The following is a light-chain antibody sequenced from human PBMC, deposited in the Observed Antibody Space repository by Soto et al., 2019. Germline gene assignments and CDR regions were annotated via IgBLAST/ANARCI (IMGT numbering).Light chain of an antibody. J-gene: IGLJ7*01. CDR2: VNSGGSH. CDR1: SGHINYA. V-gene: IGLV4-69*01. CDR3: QPWGTGSAIVV. Sequence: QPVLTQSPSASASLGASVKLTCTLSSGHINYAIAWHQQQPEKGPRYLMKVNSGGSHIKGDGIPDRFSGSSSGAERYLFISGLQSEDEADYYCQPWGTGSAIVVFGGGTQLTVL.